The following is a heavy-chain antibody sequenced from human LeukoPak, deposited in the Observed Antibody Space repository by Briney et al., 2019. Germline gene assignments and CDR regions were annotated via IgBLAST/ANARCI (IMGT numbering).Heavy chain of an antibody. Sequence: SSETLSLTCTVSGGSICSYYWSWIRQPPGKGLEWIGYIYYSGSANYNPSLKSRVTISVDTSKNQFSLKLSSVIAADTAVYYCARDRPGSYWYFDLWGRGTLVTVSS. J-gene: IGHJ2*01. CDR2: IYYSGSA. CDR1: GGSICSYY. V-gene: IGHV4-59*01. CDR3: ARDRPGSYWYFDL. D-gene: IGHD3-10*01.